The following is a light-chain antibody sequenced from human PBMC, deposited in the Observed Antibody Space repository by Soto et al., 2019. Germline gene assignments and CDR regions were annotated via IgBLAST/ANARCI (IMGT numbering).Light chain of an antibody. CDR3: QQYGGSPPST. V-gene: IGKV3-20*01. Sequence: EIVLTQSPGTLSLSPGERVTLSCRASQSVSSSYLAWYQQKPAQAPRLLIYGASNRATGIPDRFSGSGSGTDFTLTISRLEPEDFSVYYCQQYGGSPPSTFGQGTKLEIK. J-gene: IGKJ2*01. CDR2: GAS. CDR1: QSVSSSY.